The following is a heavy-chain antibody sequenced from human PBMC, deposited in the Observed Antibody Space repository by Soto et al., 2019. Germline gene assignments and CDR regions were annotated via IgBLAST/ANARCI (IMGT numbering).Heavy chain of an antibody. CDR2: ISGSGATT. J-gene: IGHJ4*02. D-gene: IGHD1-1*01. V-gene: IGHV3-23*01. CDR1: GFTFSRYA. Sequence: PGGSLRLSCAASGFTFSRYAMSWVRQAPGKGLEWVSVISGSGATTYYADSVKGRFTISRDNSKNTLYLQMNSLRAEDAAVYYCAKAEVRTKDRYNYWGQGTLVTVSS. CDR3: AKAEVRTKDRYNY.